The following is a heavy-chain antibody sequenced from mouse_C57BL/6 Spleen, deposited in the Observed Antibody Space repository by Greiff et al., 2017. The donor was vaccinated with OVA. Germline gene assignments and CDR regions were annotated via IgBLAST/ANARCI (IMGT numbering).Heavy chain of an antibody. CDR2: ISGGGGNT. Sequence: DVMLVESGGGLVKPGGSLKLSCAASGFTFSSYTMSWVRQTPEKRLEWVATISGGGGNTYYPDSVKGRFTISRDNAKNTLYLQMSSLRSEDTALYYCASSANWAFAYWGQGTLVTVSA. J-gene: IGHJ3*01. V-gene: IGHV5-9*01. D-gene: IGHD4-1*01. CDR1: GFTFSSYT. CDR3: ASSANWAFAY.